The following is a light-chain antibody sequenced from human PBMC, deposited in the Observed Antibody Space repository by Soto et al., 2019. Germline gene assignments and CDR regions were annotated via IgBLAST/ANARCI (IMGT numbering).Light chain of an antibody. V-gene: IGKV1D-16*01. CDR1: QGISSW. J-gene: IGKJ4*01. CDR2: AAF. Sequence: DIQLTQSPSSVSASVGDRVTITCRARQGISSWLAWYQQRPGKAPKFLIYAAFTLHSGVPARFSGSRSGTDFTLTISSLQPEDFAMYYCQQYGSSPPVTFGGGTKVDIK. CDR3: QQYGSSPPVT.